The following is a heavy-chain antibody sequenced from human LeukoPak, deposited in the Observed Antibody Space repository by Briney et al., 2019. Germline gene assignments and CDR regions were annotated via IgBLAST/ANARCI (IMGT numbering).Heavy chain of an antibody. J-gene: IGHJ4*02. Sequence: GGSLRLSCAASGFTFSSYAMTWVRQAPGKGLEWVSGIRSGGTTYYADSVKGRFTISRDNSKNMLYLQMNSLRAEDTAVYYCAKDPYDFWSGIIDYWGQGTLVTVSS. CDR2: IRSGGTT. D-gene: IGHD3-3*01. V-gene: IGHV3-23*01. CDR1: GFTFSSYA. CDR3: AKDPYDFWSGIIDY.